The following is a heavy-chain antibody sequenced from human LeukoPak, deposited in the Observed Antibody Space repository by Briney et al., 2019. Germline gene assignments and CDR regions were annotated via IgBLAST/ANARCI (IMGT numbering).Heavy chain of an antibody. CDR3: ARPYYYDSRIDP. D-gene: IGHD3-22*01. V-gene: IGHV4-30-4*01. Sequence: SETLSLTCTVSGGSISSGDYYWSWIRQPPGKGLEWIAYMYYSGSTYYNPSLKSRVTMSANTSKNQLSLKLSSVTAADTAVYYCARPYYYDSRIDPWGQGSLVTVSS. CDR1: GGSISSGDYY. J-gene: IGHJ5*02. CDR2: MYYSGST.